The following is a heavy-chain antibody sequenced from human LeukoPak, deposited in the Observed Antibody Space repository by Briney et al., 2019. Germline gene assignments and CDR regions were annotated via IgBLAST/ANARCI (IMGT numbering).Heavy chain of an antibody. Sequence: ASVKVSCKASGYTFTSYDINWVRQATGQGLEWMGWMNPNSGNTGYAQKFQGRVTMTRNTSISTACMELGSLRSEDTAVYYCARGYHYYGSGEYYYYGMDVWGQGTTVTVSS. CDR1: GYTFTSYD. D-gene: IGHD3-10*01. V-gene: IGHV1-8*01. CDR2: MNPNSGNT. CDR3: ARGYHYYGSGEYYYYGMDV. J-gene: IGHJ6*02.